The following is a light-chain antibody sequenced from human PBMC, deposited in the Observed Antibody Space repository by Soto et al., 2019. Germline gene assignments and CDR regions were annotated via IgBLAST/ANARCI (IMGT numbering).Light chain of an antibody. CDR2: AAS. Sequence: DIQMTQSPSSLPASVGDRVTITCRASQNIFSYLSWYQHKPGKAPKLLIYAASSLQSGVPSRFSGSGSGTDFALTISSLQPEDFATFYCQQSYSVPHTFGQGTKVEI. CDR3: QQSYSVPHT. CDR1: QNIFSY. V-gene: IGKV1-39*01. J-gene: IGKJ2*01.